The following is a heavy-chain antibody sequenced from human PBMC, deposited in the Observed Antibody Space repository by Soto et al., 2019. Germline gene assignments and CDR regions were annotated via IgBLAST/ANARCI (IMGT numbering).Heavy chain of an antibody. D-gene: IGHD3-3*01. CDR3: ARPSTMDYDFWSGYSYWFDP. J-gene: IGHJ5*02. V-gene: IGHV4-39*01. CDR2: IYYSGST. CDR1: GGSISSSGYY. Sequence: SETLSLTCTVSGGSISSSGYYWGWIRQPPGKGLEWIGSIYYSGSTYYNPSLKSRVTISVDTSKNQFSLKLSSVTAADTAVYYCARPSTMDYDFWSGYSYWFDPWGQGTLVTVSS.